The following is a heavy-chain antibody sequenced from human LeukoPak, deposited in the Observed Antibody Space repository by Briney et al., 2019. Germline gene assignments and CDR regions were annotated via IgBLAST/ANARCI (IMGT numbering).Heavy chain of an antibody. Sequence: ASVKVSCKASGYTFTAYYMHWVRQAPGQGLEWMGRINPNSGATNYAQNFQGRVTMTADTSISTAYLDLSRLRSDDSAVYYCARDPIVQAGYYYGMDVWGQGTTVTVSS. D-gene: IGHD2/OR15-2a*01. J-gene: IGHJ6*02. CDR3: ARDPIVQAGYYYGMDV. CDR2: INPNSGAT. V-gene: IGHV1-2*06. CDR1: GYTFTAYY.